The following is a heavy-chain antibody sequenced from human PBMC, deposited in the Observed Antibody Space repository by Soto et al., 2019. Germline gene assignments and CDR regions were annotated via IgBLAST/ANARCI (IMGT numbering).Heavy chain of an antibody. V-gene: IGHV4-61*08. Sequence: GFSYGGFCQKKKKGLEWIGYVLYSGTTTYNPSLKSRVTISVDTSKNQFSLRLTSVTAADTAVYYCAKCFFFSCYGDHRDLHSLPTRRSSDL. CDR1: GFS. J-gene: IGHJ2*01. CDR3: AKCFFFSCYGDHRDLHSLPTRRSSDL. CDR2: VLYSGTT. D-gene: IGHD4-17*01.